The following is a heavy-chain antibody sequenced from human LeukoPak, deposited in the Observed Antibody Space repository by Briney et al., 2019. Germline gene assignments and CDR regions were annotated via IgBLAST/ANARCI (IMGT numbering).Heavy chain of an antibody. CDR1: GFTFSSYG. CDR3: ARDMGVTGSIPDY. J-gene: IGHJ4*02. CDR2: ISYDGSNK. D-gene: IGHD1-20*01. Sequence: GRSLRLSCAASGFTFSSYGMHWVRQAPGKGLEWVAVISYDGSNKYYADSVKGRFTISRDNSKNTLYLQMNSLRAEDTAVYYCARDMGVTGSIPDYWGQGTLVTVSS. V-gene: IGHV3-30*03.